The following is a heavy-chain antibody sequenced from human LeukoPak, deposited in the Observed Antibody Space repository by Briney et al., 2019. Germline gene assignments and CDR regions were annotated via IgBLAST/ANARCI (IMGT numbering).Heavy chain of an antibody. CDR2: IYYSGST. V-gene: IGHV4-39*01. J-gene: IGHJ5*02. CDR3: AQDQGGGSWYRHNWFDP. Sequence: SETLSLTCTVSGCSISSSSYYWGWIRQPPGKGLEWIGSIYYSGSTYYNPSLKSRVTISVDTSKNQFSLKLSSVTAADTAVYYCAQDQGGGSWYRHNWFDPWGQGTLVTVSS. CDR1: GCSISSSSYY. D-gene: IGHD6-13*01.